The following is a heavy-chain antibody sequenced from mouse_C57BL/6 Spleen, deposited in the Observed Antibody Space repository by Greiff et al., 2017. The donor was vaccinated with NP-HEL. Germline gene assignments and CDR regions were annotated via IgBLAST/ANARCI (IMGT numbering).Heavy chain of an antibody. CDR3: ARWGYYGSSDAMDY. Sequence: VKLMESGPGLVQPSQSLSITCTVSGFSLTSYGVHWVRQSPGKGLEWLGVIWSGGSTDYNAAFISRLSISKDNSKSQVFFKMNSLQADDTAIYYCARWGYYGSSDAMDYWGQGTSVTVSS. CDR2: IWSGGST. D-gene: IGHD1-1*01. V-gene: IGHV2-2*01. CDR1: GFSLTSYG. J-gene: IGHJ4*01.